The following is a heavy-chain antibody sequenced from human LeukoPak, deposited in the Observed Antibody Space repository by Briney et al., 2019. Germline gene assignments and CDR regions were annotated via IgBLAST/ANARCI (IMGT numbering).Heavy chain of an antibody. CDR3: VRVLTYYYFDN. J-gene: IGHJ4*02. D-gene: IGHD2-21*01. CDR1: GGSISDGDYY. V-gene: IGHV4-30-4*01. CDR2: IFSSGST. Sequence: PSQTLSLTCTVSGGSISDGDYYWGWIRQPPGKGLEWIGYIFSSGSTYYNPSLKSRVVISLDTSKNQFSLKLSSVTAADTAIYYCVRVLTYYYFDNWGQGTLVTVSS.